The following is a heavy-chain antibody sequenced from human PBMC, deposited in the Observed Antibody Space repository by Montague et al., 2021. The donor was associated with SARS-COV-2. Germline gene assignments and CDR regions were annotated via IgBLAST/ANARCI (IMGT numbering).Heavy chain of an antibody. V-gene: IGHV2-70*11. CDR2: IDWDDDK. CDR1: GFSLSTSGMC. D-gene: IGHD2-15*01. CDR3: ARIGCGGSCYSRAFDI. J-gene: IGHJ3*02. Sequence: PALVKPTQTLTLTCTFSGFSLSTSGMCVSWIRQPPGKALEWLARIDWDDDKYYSTPLKTRLTISKDTSKNQVVLTMTKMDPVDTATYYCARIGCGGSCYSRAFDIWGQGTMVTVSS.